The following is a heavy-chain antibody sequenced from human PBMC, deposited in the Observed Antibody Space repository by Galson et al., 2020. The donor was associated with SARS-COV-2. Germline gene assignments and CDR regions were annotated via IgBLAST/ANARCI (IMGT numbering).Heavy chain of an antibody. D-gene: IGHD6-13*01. J-gene: IGHJ6*02. CDR3: ATALAAAGYNYYYYGMDV. CDR1: GYTLTELS. CDR2: FDPEDGET. Sequence: ASVKVSCKVSGYTLTELSMHWVRQAPGKGLEWMGGFDPEDGETIYAQKSQGRVTMTEDTSTDTAYMELSSLRSEDTAVYYCATALAAAGYNYYYYGMDVWGQGTTVTVSS. V-gene: IGHV1-24*01.